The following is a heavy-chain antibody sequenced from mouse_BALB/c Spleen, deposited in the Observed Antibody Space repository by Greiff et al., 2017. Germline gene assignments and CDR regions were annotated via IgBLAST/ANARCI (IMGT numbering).Heavy chain of an antibody. D-gene: IGHD1-1*01. CDR1: GFTFSSYA. CDR2: ISSGGST. Sequence: EVKLVESGGGLVKPGGSLKLSCAASGFTFSSYAMSWVRQTPEKRLEWVASISSGGSTYYPDSVKGRFTISRDNARNILYLQMSSLRSEDTAMYYCARGGVYYYGSSYLDYWGQGTTLTVSS. V-gene: IGHV5-6-5*01. CDR3: ARGGVYYYGSSYLDY. J-gene: IGHJ2*01.